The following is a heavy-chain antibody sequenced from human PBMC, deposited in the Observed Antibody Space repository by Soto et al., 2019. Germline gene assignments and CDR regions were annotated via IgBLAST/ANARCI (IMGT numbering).Heavy chain of an antibody. V-gene: IGHV4-34*01. CDR3: ARGRSSCWYGNCYFDL. Sequence: QVQLQQWGAGLLKPSETLSLTCAVYGGSFSGYYWSWIRQPPGKGLEWIGEINHSGSTNYNPSLKSRVTISVDTSKNQFSLKLSSVTAADTAVYYCARGRSSCWYGNCYFDLWGRGTLVTVSS. D-gene: IGHD6-13*01. CDR2: INHSGST. J-gene: IGHJ2*01. CDR1: GGSFSGYY.